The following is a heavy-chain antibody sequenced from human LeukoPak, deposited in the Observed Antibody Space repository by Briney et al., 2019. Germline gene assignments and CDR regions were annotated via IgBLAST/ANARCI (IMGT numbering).Heavy chain of an antibody. CDR3: ARGISILTGYYNDGDFDF. CDR1: GYTFTSYD. Sequence: GASVKVSCKASGYTFTSYDINWVRQATGQGLEWMGWISAYNGNTNYAQKLQGRVTMTTDTSTSTAYMELRSLRSDDTAVYYCARGISILTGYYNDGDFDFWGQGTLVTVSS. CDR2: ISAYNGNT. J-gene: IGHJ4*02. V-gene: IGHV1-18*01. D-gene: IGHD3-9*01.